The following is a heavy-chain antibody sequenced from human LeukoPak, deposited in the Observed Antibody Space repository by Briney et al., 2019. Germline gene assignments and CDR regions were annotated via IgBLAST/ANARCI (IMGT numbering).Heavy chain of an antibody. CDR1: AFTFGSYA. V-gene: IGHV3-30*02. J-gene: IGHJ6*03. CDR3: AKVLRYDYYYYMDV. Sequence: GGSLRLSCAASAFTFGSYAMNWVRQAPGKGLEWVAFIRYDGSNKYYADSVKGRFTISRDNSKNTLYLQMNSLRAEDTAVYYCAKVLRYDYYYYMDVWGKGTTVTVSS. D-gene: IGHD1-14*01. CDR2: IRYDGSNK.